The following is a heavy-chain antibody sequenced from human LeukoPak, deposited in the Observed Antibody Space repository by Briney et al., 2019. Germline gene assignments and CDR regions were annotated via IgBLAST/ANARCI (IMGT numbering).Heavy chain of an antibody. CDR3: ARWAGYTSGWYWGPFDY. D-gene: IGHD6-19*01. Sequence: SVKVSCKASGGTFSSHAISWVRQAPGQGLEWMGATIPISGTSNYAQKFRGRVTITADESTSTAYMELSSLRSEDTAVFYCARWAGYTSGWYWGPFDYWGQGTLVTVSS. J-gene: IGHJ4*02. CDR2: TIPISGTS. V-gene: IGHV1-69*13. CDR1: GGTFSSHA.